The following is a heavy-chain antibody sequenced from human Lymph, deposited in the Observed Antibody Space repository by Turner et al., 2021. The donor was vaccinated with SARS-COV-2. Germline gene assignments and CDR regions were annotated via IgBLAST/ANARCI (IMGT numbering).Heavy chain of an antibody. V-gene: IGHV3-23*01. D-gene: IGHD6-13*01. J-gene: IGHJ4*02. Sequence: EVQPLESGGGLVQSGGSLRLSCAASGFTFRRYAMSWVRQAPGKGLEWVSGISGSGGRPYNADSVKGRFTVSRDDSKYTLYLQMNSLRAEDTAVYYCAKVTGSSWYKGIDYWGQGTLVTVSS. CDR3: AKVTGSSWYKGIDY. CDR1: GFTFRRYA. CDR2: ISGSGGRP.